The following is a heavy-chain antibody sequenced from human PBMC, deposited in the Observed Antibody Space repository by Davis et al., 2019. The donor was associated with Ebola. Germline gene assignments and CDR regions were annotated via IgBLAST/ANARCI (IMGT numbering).Heavy chain of an antibody. CDR3: AHRFYGDPNYCDY. J-gene: IGHJ4*02. D-gene: IGHD4-17*01. CDR1: GFPRRPLGVG. V-gene: IGHV2-5*01. Sequence: SGPTLANPTQTLPLPGTFSGFPRRPLGVGVGWIRHPPGPALECLALIYSFNDQRYTRSLKSRLTITKDTSRNQVVLTMTNVDPVDTATYYCAHRFYGDPNYCDYWGQGTLVTVSS. CDR2: IYSFNDQ.